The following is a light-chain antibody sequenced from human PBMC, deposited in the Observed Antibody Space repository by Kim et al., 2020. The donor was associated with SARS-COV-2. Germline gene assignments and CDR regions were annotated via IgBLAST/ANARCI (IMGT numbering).Light chain of an antibody. J-gene: IGKJ4*01. Sequence: EIVLTQSPATLSLSPGERATLSCRASQSVSSYLAWYQQKHGQAPRLLIYDASNRATGIPARFSGSGSGTDFTLTISSLEPEDFAVYYCPQRGNWPLTFGGGTKVDIK. CDR2: DAS. CDR1: QSVSSY. V-gene: IGKV3-11*01. CDR3: PQRGNWPLT.